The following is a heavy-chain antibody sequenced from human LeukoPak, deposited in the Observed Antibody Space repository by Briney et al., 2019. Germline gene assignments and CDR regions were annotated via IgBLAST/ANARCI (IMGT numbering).Heavy chain of an antibody. CDR2: ISTYGVNT. J-gene: IGHJ4*02. V-gene: IGHV1-18*01. D-gene: IGHD1-26*01. CDR3: ARDRVVGHTYFDY. CDR1: GYSFTSYA. Sequence: ASAKVSCKASGYSFTSYAINWVRQAPGQGLEWMGRISTYGVNTNYAQKFQGRVTMTTDTSTSTAYMELRSLRSDDTAVYYCARDRVVGHTYFDYWGQGTLVTVSS.